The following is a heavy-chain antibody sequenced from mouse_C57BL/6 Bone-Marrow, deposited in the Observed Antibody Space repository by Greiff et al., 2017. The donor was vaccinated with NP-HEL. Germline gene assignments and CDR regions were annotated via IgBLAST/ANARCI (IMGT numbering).Heavy chain of an antibody. CDR1: GYAFSSSW. CDR3: AREGGSSQGDY. J-gene: IGHJ2*01. CDR2: IYPGDGDT. D-gene: IGHD1-1*01. Sequence: VQLQQSGPELVKPGASVKISCKASGYAFSSSWMNWVKQRPGKGLEWIGRIYPGDGDTNYNGKFKGKATLTADKSSSTAYMQLSSLTSEDSAVYFCAREGGSSQGDYWGQGTTLTVSS. V-gene: IGHV1-82*01.